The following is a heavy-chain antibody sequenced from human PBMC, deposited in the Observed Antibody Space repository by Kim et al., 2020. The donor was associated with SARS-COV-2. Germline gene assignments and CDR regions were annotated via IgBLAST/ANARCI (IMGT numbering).Heavy chain of an antibody. Sequence: GGSLRLSCEASGFTFSNYAMSWVLQAPGKGLEWVSAITESGDDTYYADSVKGRFTISRDNSKNTLYLQMDSLRAEDTAVYYCAKVSPPLLIELPGSYYF. V-gene: IGHV3-23*01. CDR1: GFTFSNYA. CDR3: AKVSPPLLIELPGSYYF. J-gene: IGHJ4*01. D-gene: IGHD3-10*01. CDR2: ITESGDDT.